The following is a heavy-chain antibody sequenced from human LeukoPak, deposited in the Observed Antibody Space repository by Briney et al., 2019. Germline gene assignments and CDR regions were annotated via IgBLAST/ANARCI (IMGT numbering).Heavy chain of an antibody. CDR1: GFTFYIYR. Sequence: GGSVTLSCGASGFTFYIYRMNWVRQAPGKGLVGVTNITEDGREKFYVVCERGRFIISRENAKNSQYLQMNSLRADNTAVYYCARDSQHLNFYYWGQGTLVTVSS. V-gene: IGHV3-7*01. CDR3: ARDSQHLNFYY. CDR2: ITEDGREK. D-gene: IGHD3-3*02. J-gene: IGHJ4*02.